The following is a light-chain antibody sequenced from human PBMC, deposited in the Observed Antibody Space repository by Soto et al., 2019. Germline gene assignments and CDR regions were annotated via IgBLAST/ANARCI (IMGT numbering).Light chain of an antibody. J-gene: IGKJ1*01. CDR1: QSVSNNY. Sequence: EIVLTQTPATLSLSPGERATLSCRSSQSVSNNYLAWYQQKPGQAPRLLIYGASSRATGIPDRFSGSGSGTDFTLTISRLEPEDFAVYYCQQYGSSLSWTFGQGTKVDI. CDR3: QQYGSSLSWT. CDR2: GAS. V-gene: IGKV3-20*01.